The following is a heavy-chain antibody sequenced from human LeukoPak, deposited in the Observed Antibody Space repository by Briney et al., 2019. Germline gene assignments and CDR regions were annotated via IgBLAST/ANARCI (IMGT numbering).Heavy chain of an antibody. Sequence: PGVSLRLSCAASGFTFSSYWINWLRQAPGKGLEWVAGIKPDGRESFYVDSVLGRFTISRDNAKNSLYLQMKSLRAEDTALYYCIVAPEGDWGQGTLVTVSS. CDR1: GFTFSSYW. D-gene: IGHD1-14*01. J-gene: IGHJ4*02. CDR3: IVAPEGD. CDR2: IKPDGRES. V-gene: IGHV3-7*01.